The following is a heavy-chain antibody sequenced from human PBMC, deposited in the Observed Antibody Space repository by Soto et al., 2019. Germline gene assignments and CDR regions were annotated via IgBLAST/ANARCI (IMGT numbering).Heavy chain of an antibody. CDR2: IFYSGTT. Sequence: QVQLQESGPGLVRPSQTLSLTCTVSGDSISSADYYWSWIRQTPGNGLEWIGHIFYSGTTYYTPSLKRPLTISVDTSKTHFSLRLTSVTAADTAVYYCARDLWVEPELYYYGMDVWGQGTTVTVSS. CDR1: GDSISSADYY. V-gene: IGHV4-30-4*01. J-gene: IGHJ6*02. CDR3: ARDLWVEPELYYYGMDV. D-gene: IGHD1-1*01.